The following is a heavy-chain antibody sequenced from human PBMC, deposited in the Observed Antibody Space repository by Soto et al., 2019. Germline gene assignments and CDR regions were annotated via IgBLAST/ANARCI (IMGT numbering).Heavy chain of an antibody. CDR3: ARVHVMVVAGSTFDY. J-gene: IGHJ4*03. D-gene: IGHD6-19*01. Sequence: LSLTCTVSGDSISSGSYWGWIRQPPGEGPEWIASIYHGGTTFYNPSLKSRISISVDTSKNQFSLRLTSVTAADTATYYCARVHVMVVAGSTFDYWGRGTLVTVYS. CDR1: GDSISSGSY. CDR2: IYHGGTT. V-gene: IGHV4-38-2*02.